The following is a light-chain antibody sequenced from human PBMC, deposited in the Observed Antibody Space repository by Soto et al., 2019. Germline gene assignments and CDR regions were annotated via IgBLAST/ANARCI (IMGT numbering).Light chain of an antibody. CDR2: KAS. V-gene: IGKV1-5*03. CDR3: QQYNTYPLT. J-gene: IGKJ4*01. CDR1: QSISTW. Sequence: DIQMTQSPSTLSASAGDRVTITCRASQSISTWLAWYQQKPGKAPKLLIYKASSLESGVPSRFSGSGSGTDFTLTISSLQPDDFATYYCQQYNTYPLTFGGGTTVEIK.